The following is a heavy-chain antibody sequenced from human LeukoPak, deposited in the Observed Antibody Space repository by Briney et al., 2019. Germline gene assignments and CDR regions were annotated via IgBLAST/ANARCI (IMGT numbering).Heavy chain of an antibody. CDR3: ARHVEDGYNYWFDP. D-gene: IGHD5-24*01. J-gene: IGHJ5*02. Sequence: PSETLSLTCTVSGGSISSYYWSWIRQPPEKGLEWIGYIYTSGSTNYNPSLSSRVTISVDTSKNHFSLKLSCVTAADTAVYYSARHVEDGYNYWFDPWGQGTLVTVSS. CDR1: GGSISSYY. CDR2: IYTSGST. V-gene: IGHV4-4*09.